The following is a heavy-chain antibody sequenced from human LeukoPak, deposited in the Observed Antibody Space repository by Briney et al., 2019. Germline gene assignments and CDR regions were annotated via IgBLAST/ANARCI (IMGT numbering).Heavy chain of an antibody. Sequence: GGSLRLSCAASGFTASSNYMSWVRQAPGKELEWVSVIYSGGSTYYADSVKGRFTISRDNSKNTLYLQMNTLRVEDTAVYYCTRDLMDYDVSTGLHHYYMDVWGQGTTVTVSS. D-gene: IGHD3-9*01. CDR3: TRDLMDYDVSTGLHHYYMDV. J-gene: IGHJ6*02. CDR2: IYSGGST. V-gene: IGHV3-53*01. CDR1: GFTASSNY.